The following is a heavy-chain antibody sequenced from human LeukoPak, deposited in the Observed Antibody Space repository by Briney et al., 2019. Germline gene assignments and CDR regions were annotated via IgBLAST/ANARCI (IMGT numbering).Heavy chain of an antibody. CDR3: ARVLHASFYYDSSGYRY. CDR1: GYTFTSYG. D-gene: IGHD3-22*01. V-gene: IGHV1-18*01. CDR2: ISAYNGNT. Sequence: GASVKVSCKASGYTFTSYGISWVRQAPGQGLEWIGWISAYNGNTNYAQKLQGRVTMTTDTSTSTAYMELRSLRSDDTAVYYCARVLHASFYYDSSGYRYWGQGTLVPVSS. J-gene: IGHJ4*02.